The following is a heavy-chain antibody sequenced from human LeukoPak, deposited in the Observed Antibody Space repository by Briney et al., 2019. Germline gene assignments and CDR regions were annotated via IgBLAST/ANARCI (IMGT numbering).Heavy chain of an antibody. CDR3: AKVGTYYYDSSGYGSLDY. D-gene: IGHD3-22*01. J-gene: IGHJ4*02. V-gene: IGHV3-23*01. CDR1: GFTFSSYA. CDR2: ISGSGGST. Sequence: GGSLRLSCAATGFTFSSYAMSWVRQAPGKGLEWVLAISGSGGSTYYADSVKGRFTISRDNSKNTLYLQMNSLRAEDTAVYYCAKVGTYYYDSSGYGSLDYWGQGTLVTVPS.